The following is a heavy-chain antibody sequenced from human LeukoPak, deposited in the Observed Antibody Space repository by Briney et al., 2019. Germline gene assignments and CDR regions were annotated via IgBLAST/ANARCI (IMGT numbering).Heavy chain of an antibody. D-gene: IGHD6-13*01. CDR1: GGSISSSNW. Sequence: SGTLSLTCAVSGGSISSSNWWSWVRQPPGKGLEWIGEIYHSGSTNYNPSLKSRVTISVDKSKNQFSLKLSSVTAADTAVYYCVRAGYSSSWYVGKYFQHWGQGTLVTVSS. V-gene: IGHV4-4*02. CDR3: VRAGYSSSWYVGKYFQH. CDR2: IYHSGST. J-gene: IGHJ1*01.